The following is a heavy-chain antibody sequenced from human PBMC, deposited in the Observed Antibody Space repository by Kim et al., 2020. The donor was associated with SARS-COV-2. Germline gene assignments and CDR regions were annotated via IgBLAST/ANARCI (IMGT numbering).Heavy chain of an antibody. CDR1: GGSISSYY. D-gene: IGHD3-3*01. J-gene: IGHJ6*02. CDR2: IYYSGST. CDR3: ARDRELHYDFWSGYSLVGAYGSGSYEYYGMDV. Sequence: SETLSLTCTVSGGSISSYYWSWIRQPPGKGLEWIGYIYYSGSTNYNPSLKSRVTISVDTSKNQFSLKLSSVTAADTAVYYCARDRELHYDFWSGYSLVGAYGSGSYEYYGMDVWGQGTTVTVSS. V-gene: IGHV4-59*01.